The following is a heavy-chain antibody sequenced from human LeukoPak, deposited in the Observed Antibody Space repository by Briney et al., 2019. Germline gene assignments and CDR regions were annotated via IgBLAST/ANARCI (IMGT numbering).Heavy chain of an antibody. CDR3: ARVYYYDSSGYWYYFDY. J-gene: IGHJ4*02. D-gene: IGHD3-22*01. Sequence: GGSLRLSCAASGFTSSDYYMSWIRQAPGKGLEWVSYIISSGSTIYYADSVKGRFTISRDNAKNSLYLQMNSLRAEDTAVYYCARVYYYDSSGYWYYFDYWGQGTLVTVSS. CDR2: IISSGSTI. CDR1: GFTSSDYY. V-gene: IGHV3-11*01.